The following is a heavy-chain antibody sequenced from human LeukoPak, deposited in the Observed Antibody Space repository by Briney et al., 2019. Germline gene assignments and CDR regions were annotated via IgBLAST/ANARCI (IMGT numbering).Heavy chain of an antibody. J-gene: IGHJ2*01. Sequence: SETLSLTCTVSGGSISSGDYYWSWICQPPGKGLEWIGYIYYSGSTYYNPSLKSRVTISVDTSKDQFSLKLSSVTAADTAVYYCAREVGWTYWYFDLWGRGTLVTVSS. V-gene: IGHV4-30-4*01. CDR1: GGSISSGDYY. CDR3: AREVGWTYWYFDL. D-gene: IGHD1-26*01. CDR2: IYYSGST.